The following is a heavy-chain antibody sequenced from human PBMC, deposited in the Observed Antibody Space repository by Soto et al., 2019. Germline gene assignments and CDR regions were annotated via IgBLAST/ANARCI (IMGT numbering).Heavy chain of an antibody. J-gene: IGHJ6*02. V-gene: IGHV4-30-2*01. CDR3: ARVPDV. CDR1: GGSISSGGYS. Sequence: SETLSLTCAVSGGSISSGGYSWTWIRQPPGKGLEWIGYIYNSGSTYYKPSLKSRVTISVDRSKNQFSLKLNSVTAADTAVYYCARVPDVWGQGTTVTVSS. CDR2: IYNSGST.